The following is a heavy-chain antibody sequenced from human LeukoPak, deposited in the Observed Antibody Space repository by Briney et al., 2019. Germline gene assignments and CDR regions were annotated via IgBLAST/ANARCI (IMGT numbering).Heavy chain of an antibody. Sequence: GGSLRLSCAASGFTFSSHAMNWVRQAPGKGLEWVSVIGGGGSPTFYADSVKGRFTISRDNSKNTLFLVMNSLRVEDTAVYYCAKQYRGYCSGGSCLDYWGQGTLVTVSS. V-gene: IGHV3-23*01. CDR1: GFTFSSHA. CDR2: IGGGGSPT. D-gene: IGHD2-15*01. J-gene: IGHJ4*02. CDR3: AKQYRGYCSGGSCLDY.